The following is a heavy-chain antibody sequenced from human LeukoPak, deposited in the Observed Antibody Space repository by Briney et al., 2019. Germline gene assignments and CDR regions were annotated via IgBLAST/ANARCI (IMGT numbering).Heavy chain of an antibody. CDR1: GFTFSSYA. CDR3: AKQLGYCSDGSCYFPY. J-gene: IGHJ4*02. V-gene: IGHV3-23*01. CDR2: ISGSGDNT. Sequence: GGPLRLSCAASGFTFSSYAMSWVRQAPGKGLEWVSGISGSGDNTYYADSVQGRFTISRDNSKSTLCLQMNSLRAEDTAVYYCAKQLGYCSDGSCYFPYWGQGTLVTVSS. D-gene: IGHD2-15*01.